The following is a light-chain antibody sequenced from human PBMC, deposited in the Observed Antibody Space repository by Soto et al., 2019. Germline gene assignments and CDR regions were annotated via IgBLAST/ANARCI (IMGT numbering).Light chain of an antibody. CDR3: QHRQT. CDR1: QSVSSSY. CDR2: GAS. Sequence: EIVLTQSPGTLSLSPGERATLSCRASQSVSSSYLAWYQQKPGQAPRLLIYGASSRATGIPDRFSGSGSGTDFTLTISSLEPQDFAVYYCQHRQTFGPRTKVEIK. V-gene: IGKV3-20*01. J-gene: IGKJ1*01.